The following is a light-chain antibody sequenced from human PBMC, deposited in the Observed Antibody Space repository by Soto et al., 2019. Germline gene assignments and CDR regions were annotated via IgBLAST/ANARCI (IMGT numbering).Light chain of an antibody. CDR3: AAWDDSLNGVV. V-gene: IGLV1-44*01. CDR1: SSNIGSNT. Sequence: QLVLTQPPSASGTPGQRVTISCSGSSSNIGSNTVNWYQQLPGTAPKLLICNNNQRPSGVPDRFSGSKSGTSASLAISGLQSEDEADYYCAAWDDSLNGVVFGGGTQLTVL. J-gene: IGLJ2*01. CDR2: NNN.